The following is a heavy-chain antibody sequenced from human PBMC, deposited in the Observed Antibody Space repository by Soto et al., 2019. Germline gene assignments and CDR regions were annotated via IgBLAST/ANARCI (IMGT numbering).Heavy chain of an antibody. CDR2: ISWNSASI. V-gene: IGHV3-9*01. D-gene: IGHD6-19*01. J-gene: IGHJ4*02. CDR1: GFTFDDYA. Sequence: GGSLRLSCAASGFTFDDYAMHWVRQAPGKGLEWVSGISWNSASIGYADSVKGRFTISRDNAKNSLYLQMNGLRAEDTALYYCAKDNGVAVAGDFDYWGQGTLVTVSS. CDR3: AKDNGVAVAGDFDY.